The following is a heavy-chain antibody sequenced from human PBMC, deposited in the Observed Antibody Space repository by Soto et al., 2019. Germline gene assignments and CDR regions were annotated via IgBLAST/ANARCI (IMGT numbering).Heavy chain of an antibody. CDR3: ARGRSSTGRTPGGLYYYYDYMDV. J-gene: IGHJ6*03. Sequence: SETLSLTCAVYGGSFSGYYWSWIRQPPGKGLEWIGEINHGGSTNYNPSLKSRVTISVDTSKNQFSLKLSSVTAADTAVYYCARGRSSTGRTPGGLYYYYDYMDVWGKGTTVTVSS. CDR2: INHGGST. V-gene: IGHV4-34*01. D-gene: IGHD1-1*01. CDR1: GGSFSGYY.